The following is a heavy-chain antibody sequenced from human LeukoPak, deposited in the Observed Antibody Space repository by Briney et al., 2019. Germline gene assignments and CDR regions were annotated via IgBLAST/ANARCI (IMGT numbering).Heavy chain of an antibody. CDR1: GFTFSSYG. CDR2: ISSSGSYI. V-gene: IGHV3-21*01. D-gene: IGHD3-22*01. Sequence: GGPLRLSCAASGFTFSSYGMNWVRQAPGKGLEWVSSISSSGSYIYYADSVKGRFTISRDNAKNSLYLQMNSLRAEDTAVYYCARDMVITGWGQGTLVTVSS. CDR3: ARDMVITG. J-gene: IGHJ4*02.